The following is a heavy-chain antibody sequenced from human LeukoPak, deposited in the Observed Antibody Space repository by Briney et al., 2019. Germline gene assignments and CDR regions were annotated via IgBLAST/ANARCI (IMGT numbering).Heavy chain of an antibody. V-gene: IGHV5-51*01. D-gene: IGHD3-22*01. J-gene: IGHJ4*02. Sequence: GESLKIFRKGSGYSFTSYWIGWVRPRSGKGLEWMGIIFTGDSDTRYSPSFEGQVTISADKSSSTAYLQWSSLKASDTAMYYCARRLTYDSRAYYCLDYWGQGTLVTVSS. CDR2: IFTGDSDT. CDR3: ARRLTYDSRAYYCLDY. CDR1: GYSFTSYW.